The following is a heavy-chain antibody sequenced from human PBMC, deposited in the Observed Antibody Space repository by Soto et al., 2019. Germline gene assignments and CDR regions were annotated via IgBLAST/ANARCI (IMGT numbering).Heavy chain of an antibody. CDR2: ISGSGGST. D-gene: IGHD3-22*01. CDR3: AKDPNYYDSSGHEVDY. J-gene: IGHJ4*02. V-gene: IGHV3-23*01. CDR1: GFTFSSYA. Sequence: GGSLRLSCAASGFTFSSYAMSWVRQAPGKGLEWVSAISGSGGSTYYADSVKGRFTISRDNSKNTLYLQMNSLRAEDTAVYYCAKDPNYYDSSGHEVDYWGQGTLVTVSS.